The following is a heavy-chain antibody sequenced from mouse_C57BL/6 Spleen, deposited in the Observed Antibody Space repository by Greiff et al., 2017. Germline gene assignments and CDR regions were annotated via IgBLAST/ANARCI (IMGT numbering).Heavy chain of an antibody. V-gene: IGHV2-4*01. J-gene: IGHJ4*01. CDR3: ANHYYGSSYAMDY. Sequence: VQGVESGPGLVQPSQSLSITCTVSGFSLTSYGVHWVRQPPGKGLEWLGVIWSGGSTDYNAAFISRLSISKDNSKSQVFFKMNSLQADDTAIYYCANHYYGSSYAMDYWGQGTSVTVSS. CDR2: IWSGGST. CDR1: GFSLTSYG. D-gene: IGHD1-1*01.